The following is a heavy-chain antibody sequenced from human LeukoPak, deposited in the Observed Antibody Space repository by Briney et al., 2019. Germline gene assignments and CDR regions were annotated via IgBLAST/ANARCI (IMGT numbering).Heavy chain of an antibody. J-gene: IGHJ6*03. D-gene: IGHD2-2*01. CDR2: IYYSGST. V-gene: IGHV4-59*01. CDR1: GGSISSYY. Sequence: SETLSLTCTVSGGSISSYYWSWIRQPPGKGLEWIGYIYYSGSTNYNPSLKSRVTISVDTSKNQFSLKLSSVTAADTAVYYCARLGCSSTSCYEGYYMDVWGKGTTVTVSS. CDR3: ARLGCSSTSCYEGYYMDV.